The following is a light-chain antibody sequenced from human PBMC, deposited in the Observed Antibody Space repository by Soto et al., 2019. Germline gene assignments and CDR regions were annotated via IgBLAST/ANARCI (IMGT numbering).Light chain of an antibody. J-gene: IGLJ1*01. V-gene: IGLV2-23*01. CDR1: SSGVGSYNL. CDR2: EGS. Sequence: QSVLTQPASVSGSPEQSITISCTGTSSGVGSYNLVSWYQQLPGKAPKLMIYEGSKRPSGVSNRFSGSKSGNTASLTISGLQAEDEAVYYCCSYVASSTSYVFGTGTKVTVL. CDR3: CSYVASSTSYV.